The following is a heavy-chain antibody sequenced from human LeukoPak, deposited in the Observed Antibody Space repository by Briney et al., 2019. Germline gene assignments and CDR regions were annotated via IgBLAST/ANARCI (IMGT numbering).Heavy chain of an antibody. D-gene: IGHD3-9*01. V-gene: IGHV3-23*01. CDR3: ARGGTETYYDILTFDY. CDR1: GFTFSSYA. CDR2: ISGSGGST. Sequence: GGSLRLSCAASGFTFSSYAMSWVRQAPGKGLEWVSAISGSGGSTYYADSVKGRFTISRDNSKNTLYLQMNSLRAEDTAVYYCARGGTETYYDILTFDYWGQGTLVTVSS. J-gene: IGHJ4*02.